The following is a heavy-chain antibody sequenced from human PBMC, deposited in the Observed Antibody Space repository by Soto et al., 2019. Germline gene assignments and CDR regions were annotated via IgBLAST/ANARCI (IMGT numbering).Heavy chain of an antibody. CDR3: AKGSSVDIVATITSYFDY. Sequence: GGSLRLSCAVSGFTFSSYAMSWVRQAPGKGLEWVSAISGSGGSTYYADSVKGRFTISRDNSKNTLYLQMNSLRAEDTAVYYCAKGSSVDIVATITSYFDYWGQGTLVTVS. J-gene: IGHJ4*02. CDR1: GFTFSSYA. D-gene: IGHD5-12*01. CDR2: ISGSGGST. V-gene: IGHV3-23*01.